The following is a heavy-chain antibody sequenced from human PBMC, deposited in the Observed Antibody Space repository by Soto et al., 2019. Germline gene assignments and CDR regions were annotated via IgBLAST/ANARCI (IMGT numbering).Heavy chain of an antibody. J-gene: IGHJ4*02. D-gene: IGHD3-22*01. Sequence: EVQLLHSGGGLAQPGGSLTLSCAASGFSFSDYSMNWVRRAPGKGLEWVSAFSAGGDYRHYADSVKGRFTISRDNSKNTLFLQMTSLRAEDTARYYCAREARYDRGVYHYEGIDYWGQGTLVTVSS. CDR3: AREARYDRGVYHYEGIDY. CDR1: GFSFSDYS. CDR2: FSAGGDYR. V-gene: IGHV3-23*01.